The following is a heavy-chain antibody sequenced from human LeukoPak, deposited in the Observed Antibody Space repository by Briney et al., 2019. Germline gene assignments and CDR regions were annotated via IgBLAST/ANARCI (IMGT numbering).Heavy chain of an antibody. CDR1: GYTFTSYA. CDR2: INTNTGNP. J-gene: IGHJ4*02. Sequence: ASAKVSCNASGYTFTSYAMNWVRQAPGQGLEWMGWINTNTGNPTYAQGFTGRFVFSLDTSVSTAYLQISSLKAEDTAVYYCARDTGFSMVRGILFWGQGTLVTVSS. D-gene: IGHD3-10*01. V-gene: IGHV7-4-1*02. CDR3: ARDTGFSMVRGILF.